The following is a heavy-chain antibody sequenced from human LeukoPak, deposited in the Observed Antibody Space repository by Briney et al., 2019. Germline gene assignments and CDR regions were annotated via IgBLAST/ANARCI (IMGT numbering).Heavy chain of an antibody. Sequence: SETLSLTCTVSGGSITDYYWGWIRQPPGKGLEWIGYDYYSGSTYYNPSLKSRVTISVDTSKNQFSLKLSSVTAADTAVYYCARQEDIVVVPAAIWFDPWGQGTLVTVSS. J-gene: IGHJ5*02. CDR1: GGSITDYY. D-gene: IGHD2-2*01. CDR3: ARQEDIVVVPAAIWFDP. V-gene: IGHV4-59*08. CDR2: DYYSGST.